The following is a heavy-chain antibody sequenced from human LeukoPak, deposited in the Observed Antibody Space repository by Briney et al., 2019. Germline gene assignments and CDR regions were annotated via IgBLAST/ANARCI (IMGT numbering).Heavy chain of an antibody. CDR3: ATSLTGTTFPKSSGGFDY. J-gene: IGHJ4*02. D-gene: IGHD1-20*01. CDR1: GYTFTGYY. CDR2: INPNSGGT. V-gene: IGHV1-2*02. Sequence: GASVTVSFMASGYTFTGYYMHWVRQAPGQGLEWMGWINPNSGGTNYAQKFQGRVTMTRDTSISTAYMELSRLRSDDTAVYYCATSLTGTTFPKSSGGFDYWGQGTLVTVSS.